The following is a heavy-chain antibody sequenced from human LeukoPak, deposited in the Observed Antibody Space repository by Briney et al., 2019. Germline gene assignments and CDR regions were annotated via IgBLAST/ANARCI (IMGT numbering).Heavy chain of an antibody. CDR2: IYYSGST. CDR1: GGSISSSSYY. CDR3: ASHPVWSGYY. D-gene: IGHD3-3*01. Sequence: PSETLSLTCTVSGGSISSSSYYWGWIRQPPGKGLEWIGSIYYSGSTYYNPSLKSRVTISVDTSKNQFSLKLSSVTAADTAVYYCASHPVWSGYYWGQGTLVTVSS. J-gene: IGHJ4*02. V-gene: IGHV4-39*01.